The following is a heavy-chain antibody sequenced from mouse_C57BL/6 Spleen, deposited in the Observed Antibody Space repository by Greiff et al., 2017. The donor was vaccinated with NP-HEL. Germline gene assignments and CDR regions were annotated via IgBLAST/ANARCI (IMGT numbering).Heavy chain of an antibody. Sequence: QVQLQQPGAELVKPGASVKLSCKASGYTFTSYWMQWVKQRPGQGLEWIGEIDPSDSYTNYNQKFKGKATLTVDTSSSTAYMQLSSLTSEDSAVYYCARFPPNYYGSGWFAYWGQGTLVTVSA. J-gene: IGHJ3*01. CDR2: IDPSDSYT. CDR3: ARFPPNYYGSGWFAY. CDR1: GYTFTSYW. D-gene: IGHD1-1*01. V-gene: IGHV1-50*01.